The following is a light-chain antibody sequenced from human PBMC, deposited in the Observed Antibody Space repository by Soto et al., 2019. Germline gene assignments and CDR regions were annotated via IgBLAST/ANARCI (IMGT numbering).Light chain of an antibody. CDR1: QSVSTW. CDR2: DAS. CDR3: QEYKTWT. Sequence: QTTQSPSSLSASVGDTVTITCRASQSVSTWLAWYQQTPGKAPKLLMYDASTLESGAPARFSGSGSGTEFTLTISSLQPEDFATYHCQEYKTWTFGQGTKVDIK. V-gene: IGKV1-5*01. J-gene: IGKJ1*01.